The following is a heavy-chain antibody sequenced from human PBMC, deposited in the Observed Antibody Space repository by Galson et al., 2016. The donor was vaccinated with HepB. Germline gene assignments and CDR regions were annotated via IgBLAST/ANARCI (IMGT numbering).Heavy chain of an antibody. J-gene: IGHJ3*01. D-gene: IGHD6-6*01. Sequence: SLRLSCAASGFTFSSYWMYWVRQAPGKGPVWVSRINSDGSTTNYADSVKGRFTISRDNAKNTLYLQVNSLGVEDTAVYYCAFGQSSAFGTFDVWGQGTMVTVSS. CDR3: AFGQSSAFGTFDV. CDR1: GFTFSSYW. CDR2: INSDGSTT. V-gene: IGHV3-74*01.